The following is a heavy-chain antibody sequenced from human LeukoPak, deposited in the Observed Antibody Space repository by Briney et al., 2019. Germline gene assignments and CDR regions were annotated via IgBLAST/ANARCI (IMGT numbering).Heavy chain of an antibody. D-gene: IGHD3-10*01. CDR2: MNPNSGNT. V-gene: IGHV1-8*01. CDR3: ARSGYYYGSGSYFYYYMDV. Sequence: ASVTVSCKASGYTFSSYDINWVRQATGQGLEWMGWMNPNSGNTGYAQKLQGRVTMTTDTSTSTAYMELRSLRSDDTAVYYCARSGYYYGSGSYFYYYMDVWGKGTTVTISS. CDR1: GYTFSSYD. J-gene: IGHJ6*03.